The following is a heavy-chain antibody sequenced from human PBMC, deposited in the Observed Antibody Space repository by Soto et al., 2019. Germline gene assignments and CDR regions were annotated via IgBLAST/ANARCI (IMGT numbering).Heavy chain of an antibody. D-gene: IGHD1-26*01. CDR3: AKDRRADWESYYYYAMDV. V-gene: IGHV1-69*01. CDR1: GGTFSSFT. Sequence: QVQLVQSGAEVKKPGSSVKVSCKASGGTFSSFTISWVRQAPGQGREWMGGIIPIYGTANYAQKFQGRVTITADASTRTAYMELSSLRSEDTAVYYCAKDRRADWESYYYYAMDVWGQGPTVTVSS. CDR2: IIPIYGTA. J-gene: IGHJ6*02.